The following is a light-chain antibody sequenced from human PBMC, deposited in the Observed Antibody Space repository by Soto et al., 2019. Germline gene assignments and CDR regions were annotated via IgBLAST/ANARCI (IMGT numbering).Light chain of an antibody. Sequence: DIKMTQYPSTLSATAGDRVTITCRASQSISAWLAWYQKKPGKAPKLLIYDASKLASGVPSRFSGSGSGTEFTLTISNLQPADFATYYCQQYENYWTFGQGAKVDI. CDR2: DAS. CDR3: QQYENYWT. V-gene: IGKV1-5*01. J-gene: IGKJ1*01. CDR1: QSISAW.